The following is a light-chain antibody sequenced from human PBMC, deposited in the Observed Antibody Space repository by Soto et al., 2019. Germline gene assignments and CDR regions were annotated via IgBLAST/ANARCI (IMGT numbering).Light chain of an antibody. CDR2: GAS. V-gene: IGKV3-20*01. CDR3: QHYSSSPRSCT. Sequence: EIVLTQSPGILSLSPGERATLSCRASQSVSSSYLAWYQQKPGQAPRLLIYGASSRATGIPDRFSGSGFGTDFFLTISRLEPEDFAVYYCQHYSSSPRSCTFVQGTKVEIK. CDR1: QSVSSSY. J-gene: IGKJ1*01.